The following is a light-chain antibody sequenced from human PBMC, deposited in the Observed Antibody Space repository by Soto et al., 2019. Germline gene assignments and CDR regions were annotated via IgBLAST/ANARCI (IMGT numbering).Light chain of an antibody. CDR1: QSLSNSF. Sequence: EILLTQSPGTLSLSPGDRATLSCRASQSLSNSFLAWYQQKPGQTPRLLISGASIRATDIPDRFSGSGSGTDFTHTISRLEPEDFAVYFCQQYGRLPLSFGGGTKVEIK. J-gene: IGKJ4*01. CDR3: QQYGRLPLS. V-gene: IGKV3-20*01. CDR2: GAS.